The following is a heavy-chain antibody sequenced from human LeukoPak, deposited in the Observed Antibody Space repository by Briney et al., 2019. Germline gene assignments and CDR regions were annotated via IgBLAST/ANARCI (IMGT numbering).Heavy chain of an antibody. V-gene: IGHV3-20*04. CDR2: INWSGGST. Sequence: GGSLRLSCTASGFAFDEHGMSWVRQVPGKGLEWVSGINWSGGSTGYADPLRGRFIISRDNAKNPLYLQMDSLRAEDTALYYCARAPITSPFYFDYWGQGTLVTVSS. CDR1: GFAFDEHG. J-gene: IGHJ4*02. CDR3: ARAPITSPFYFDY. D-gene: IGHD2-2*01.